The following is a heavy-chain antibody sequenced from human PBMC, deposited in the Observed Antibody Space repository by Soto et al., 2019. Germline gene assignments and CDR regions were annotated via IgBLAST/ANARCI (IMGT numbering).Heavy chain of an antibody. CDR3: AKGGRRDIPDV. V-gene: IGHV3-23*01. CDR2: ISGSGGST. D-gene: IGHD2-15*01. Sequence: GGSLRLSCAASEFTFTTYAMSWVRQAPGKGLEWVSTISGSGGSTYYADSVKGRFTISRDNSKNTLYLQMNSLIAEDTAVYYCAKGGRRDIPDVWGKGTTVTVSS. CDR1: EFTFTTYA. J-gene: IGHJ6*04.